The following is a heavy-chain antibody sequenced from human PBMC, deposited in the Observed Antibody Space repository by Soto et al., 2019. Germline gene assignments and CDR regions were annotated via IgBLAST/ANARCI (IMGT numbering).Heavy chain of an antibody. CDR1: GFTFSSYA. Sequence: GSLRLSCAASGFTFSSYAMSWVRQAPGKGLEWVSAISGSGGSTYYADSVKGRFTISRDNSKNTLYLQMNSLRAEDTAVYYCAKGTTQPKDHYDFWSGYYDYYYYGMDVWGQGTTVTVSS. V-gene: IGHV3-23*01. CDR3: AKGTTQPKDHYDFWSGYYDYYYYGMDV. J-gene: IGHJ6*02. D-gene: IGHD3-3*01. CDR2: ISGSGGST.